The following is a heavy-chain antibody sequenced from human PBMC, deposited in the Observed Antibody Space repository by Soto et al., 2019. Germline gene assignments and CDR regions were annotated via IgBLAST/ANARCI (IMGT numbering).Heavy chain of an antibody. J-gene: IGHJ4*02. CDR2: TSAYNGNT. CDR1: GYTFTSYG. D-gene: IGHD6-6*01. CDR3: ARALGGSSSLYYFDY. Sequence: ASVKVSCKASGYTFTSYGISWVRQAPGQGLEWMGWTSAYNGNTNYAQKLQGRVTMTTDTSTSTAYMELRSLRSDDTAVYYCARALGGSSSLYYFDYWGQGTLVTVPS. V-gene: IGHV1-18*04.